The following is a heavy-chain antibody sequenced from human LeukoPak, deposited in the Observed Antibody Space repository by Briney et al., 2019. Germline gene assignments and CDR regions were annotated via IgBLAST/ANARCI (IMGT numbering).Heavy chain of an antibody. CDR2: IYYSGST. CDR3: ARSIAGTRSKFDY. CDR1: GGSISNYY. J-gene: IGHJ4*02. Sequence: SETLSLTCTVSGGSISNYYWSWIRQPPGEGLEWIGYIYYSGSTNYNPSLKSRVTISVDTSKNQFSLKLSSVTAADTAVYYCARSIAGTRSKFDYWGQGTLVTVSS. V-gene: IGHV4-59*08. D-gene: IGHD1/OR15-1a*01.